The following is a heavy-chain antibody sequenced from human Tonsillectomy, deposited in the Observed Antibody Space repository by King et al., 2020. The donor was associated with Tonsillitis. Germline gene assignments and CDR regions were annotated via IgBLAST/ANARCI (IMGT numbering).Heavy chain of an antibody. CDR2: INSDGSTT. Sequence: VQLVESGGTLLHPGGSLRLSCAGSGFTFSGLWVHWVRQVPGRGLVWVSQINSDGSTTYYADFVKGRFTVSRDNDKNTVYLHMNSLRAEDTGVYYCASPRYSTVADPFDYWGQGTLVTVSS. CDR1: GFTFSGLW. D-gene: IGHD6-19*01. V-gene: IGHV3-74*01. J-gene: IGHJ4*02. CDR3: ASPRYSTVADPFDY.